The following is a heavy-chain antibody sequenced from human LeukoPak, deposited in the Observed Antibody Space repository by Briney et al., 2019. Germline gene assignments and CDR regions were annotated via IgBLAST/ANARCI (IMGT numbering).Heavy chain of an antibody. V-gene: IGHV3-66*01. J-gene: IGHJ6*02. Sequence: PGGSLRLSCAASGFTVSSNYMSWVRQAPGKGLEWVSVIYSGGSTYCADSVKGRFTISRDNSKNTLYLQMNSLRAEDTAVYYCARAPAATYGMDVWGQGTTVTVSS. CDR3: ARAPAATYGMDV. CDR2: IYSGGST. D-gene: IGHD2-15*01. CDR1: GFTVSSNY.